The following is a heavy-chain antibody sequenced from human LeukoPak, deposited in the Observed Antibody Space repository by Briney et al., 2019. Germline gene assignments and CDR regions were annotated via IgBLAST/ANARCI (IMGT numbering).Heavy chain of an antibody. J-gene: IGHJ3*02. Sequence: SVKVSCKASGGTFSSYAISWVRQAPGQGHEWMRGIIPIFGTANYAQKFQGRVTITADESTSTAYMELSSLRSEDTAVYYCARGGVRYDFWSGPPQKHDAFDIWGQGTMVTVSS. CDR2: IIPIFGTA. V-gene: IGHV1-69*01. D-gene: IGHD3-3*01. CDR1: GGTFSSYA. CDR3: ARGGVRYDFWSGPPQKHDAFDI.